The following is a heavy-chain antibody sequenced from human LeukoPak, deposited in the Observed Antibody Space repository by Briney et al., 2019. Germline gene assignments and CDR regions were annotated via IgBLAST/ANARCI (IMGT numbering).Heavy chain of an antibody. CDR2: MNLNSGNT. CDR3: ARGRSVLRFLEWLPNPDNWFDP. V-gene: IGHV1-8*01. Sequence: GASVKVSCKASGYTFTSYDINWVRQATGQGLEWMGWMNLNSGNTGYAQKFQGRVTMTRNTSISTAYMELSSLRSEDTAVYYCARGRSVLRFLEWLPNPDNWFDPWGQGTLVTVSS. J-gene: IGHJ5*02. D-gene: IGHD3-3*01. CDR1: GYTFTSYD.